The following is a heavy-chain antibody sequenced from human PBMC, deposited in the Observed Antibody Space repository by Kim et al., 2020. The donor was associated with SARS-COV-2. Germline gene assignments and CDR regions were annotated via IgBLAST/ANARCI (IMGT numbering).Heavy chain of an antibody. Sequence: SETLSLTCAVYGGSFSGYYWSWIRQPPGKGLEWIGEINHSGNTNYNPSLKSRVTISVDTSKNQFSLKLSSVTAADTAVYYCAREESVCSGGSCYLYYVDYWGQRTLVTVSS. J-gene: IGHJ4*02. CDR2: INHSGNT. D-gene: IGHD2-15*01. CDR1: GGSFSGYY. CDR3: AREESVCSGGSCYLYYVDY. V-gene: IGHV4-34*01.